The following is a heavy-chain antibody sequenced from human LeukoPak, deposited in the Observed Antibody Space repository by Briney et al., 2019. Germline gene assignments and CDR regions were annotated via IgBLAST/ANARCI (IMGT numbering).Heavy chain of an antibody. D-gene: IGHD1-26*01. V-gene: IGHV3-23*01. CDR1: GFTFSSSA. J-gene: IGHJ4*02. Sequence: GGSLRLSCAASGFTFSSSAMSWVRQVPGKGLEWVSGISASGGSTSYADSVRGRFTISRDNSKNTLYVQMNSLRDEDTAVYYCGKDQSWDSPHYFDSWAQGTRVTFSS. CDR2: ISASGGST. CDR3: GKDQSWDSPHYFDS.